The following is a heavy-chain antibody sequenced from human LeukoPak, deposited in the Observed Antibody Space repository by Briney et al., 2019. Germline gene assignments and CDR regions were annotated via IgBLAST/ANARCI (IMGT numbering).Heavy chain of an antibody. D-gene: IGHD3-3*01. V-gene: IGHV3-23*01. CDR1: GFTFSSYA. CDR2: ISGSGGST. J-gene: IGHJ6*03. Sequence: PGGSLRLSCAASGFTFSSYAMSWVRQAPGKGLEWVSAISGSGGSTYYADSVKGRFTISRDNSKNTLYLQMNSLRAEDTAVYYCAKGRALDFWSGHGGGYMDVWGKGTTVTVSS. CDR3: AKGRALDFWSGHGGGYMDV.